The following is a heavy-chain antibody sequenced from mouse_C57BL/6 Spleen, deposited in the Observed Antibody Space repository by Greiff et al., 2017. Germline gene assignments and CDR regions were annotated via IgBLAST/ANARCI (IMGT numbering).Heavy chain of an antibody. D-gene: IGHD1-1*01. CDR1: GFTFSSYG. CDR3: ARHPIYDYGSRSQTGYAMDY. J-gene: IGHJ4*01. V-gene: IGHV5-6*02. CDR2: ISSGGSYT. Sequence: EVNLVESGGDLVKPGGSLKLSCAASGFTFSSYGMSWVRQTPDKRLEWVATISSGGSYTYYPDSVKGRFTISRDNAKNTLYLQMSSLKSEDTAMYYCARHPIYDYGSRSQTGYAMDYWGQGTSVTVSS.